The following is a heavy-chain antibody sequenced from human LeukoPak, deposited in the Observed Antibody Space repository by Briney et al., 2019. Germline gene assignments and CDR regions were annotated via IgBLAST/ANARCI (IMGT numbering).Heavy chain of an antibody. CDR3: AKDGPGIAAHFDY. CDR1: GFTFSNYG. Sequence: GGSLRLSCAASGFTFSNYGMYWVRQAPGKGLEWVSAISGSGGSTYYADSVKGRFTISRDNSKNTLYLQMNSLRAEDTAVYYCAKDGPGIAAHFDYWGQGTLVTVSS. CDR2: ISGSGGST. D-gene: IGHD6-6*01. V-gene: IGHV3-23*01. J-gene: IGHJ4*02.